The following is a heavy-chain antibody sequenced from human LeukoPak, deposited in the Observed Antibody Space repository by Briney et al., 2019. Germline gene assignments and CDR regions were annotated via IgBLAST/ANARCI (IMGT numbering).Heavy chain of an antibody. J-gene: IGHJ4*02. D-gene: IGHD2-2*01. CDR1: GFTFSDYY. Sequence: GGSLRLSCAASGFTFSDYYMCWIRQAPGKGLEWVSYISSSGSTIYYADSVKGRFTISRDNAKNSLYLQMNSLRAEDTAVYYCAGSLGYCSSTSCEPVYFDYWGQGTLVTVSS. CDR2: ISSSGSTI. CDR3: AGSLGYCSSTSCEPVYFDY. V-gene: IGHV3-11*04.